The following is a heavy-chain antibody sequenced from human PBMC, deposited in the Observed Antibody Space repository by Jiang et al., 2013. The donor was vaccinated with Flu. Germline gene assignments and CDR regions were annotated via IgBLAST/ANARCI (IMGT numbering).Heavy chain of an antibody. Sequence: SGAEVKKPGASVKVSCKVSGYTLTELSMHWVRQAPGKGLEWMGGFDPEDGETIYAQKFQGRVTMTEDTSTDTAYMELSSLRSEDTAVYYCATVGPTYYYDSSGYYWFDPWGQGTLVTVSS. J-gene: IGHJ5*02. V-gene: IGHV1-24*01. CDR3: ATVGPTYYYDSSGYYWFDP. CDR1: GYTLTELS. CDR2: FDPEDGET. D-gene: IGHD3-22*01.